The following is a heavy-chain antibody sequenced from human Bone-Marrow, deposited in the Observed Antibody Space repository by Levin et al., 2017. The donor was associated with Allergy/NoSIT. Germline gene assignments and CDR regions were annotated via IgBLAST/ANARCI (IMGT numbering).Heavy chain of an antibody. Sequence: SETLSLTCGVSGYSISNGYNWGWIRQSPGKGLEWIGSIYYIGTTYYNPSLKSRVTVSVDTSKNQFSLRLKNVTAADTAVYYCAREGTPQSWDWWGRGILVTVSS. V-gene: IGHV4-38-2*02. D-gene: IGHD1-14*01. CDR3: AREGTPQSWDW. CDR2: IYYIGTT. CDR1: GYSISNGYN. J-gene: IGHJ4*02.